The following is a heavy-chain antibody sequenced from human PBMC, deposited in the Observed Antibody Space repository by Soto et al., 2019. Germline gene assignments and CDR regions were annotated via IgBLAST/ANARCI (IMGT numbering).Heavy chain of an antibody. V-gene: IGHV1-8*01. J-gene: IGHJ6*02. CDR2: MNPNSGNT. CDR3: ARAKTVGYSDVYDIDD. D-gene: IGHD5-18*01. CDR1: GYTFTSYD. Sequence: ASVKVSCKASGYTFTSYDINWVRQATGQGLEWMGWMNPNSGNTGYAQKFQGRVTMTRDTSISKAYMELSSLRSEDTAVYYCARAKTVGYSDVYDIDDWGQGTMVTVSS.